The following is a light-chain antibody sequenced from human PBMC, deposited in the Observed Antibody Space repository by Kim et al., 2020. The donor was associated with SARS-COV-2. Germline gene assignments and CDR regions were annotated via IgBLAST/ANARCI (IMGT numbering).Light chain of an antibody. CDR2: LNSDGSH. V-gene: IGLV4-69*01. Sequence: QLVLTQSPSDSASLGASVKLTCTLSSGHSSYAIAWHQQQPEKGPRYLMKLNSDGSHSKGDGIPDRFSGSSSGAERYLTISSLQSEDEADYYCQTWGTGINWVFGGGTQLTVL. J-gene: IGLJ3*02. CDR1: SGHSSYA. CDR3: QTWGTGINWV.